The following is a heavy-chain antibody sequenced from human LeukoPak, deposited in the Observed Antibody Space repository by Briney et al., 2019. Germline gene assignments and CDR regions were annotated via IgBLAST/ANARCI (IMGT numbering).Heavy chain of an antibody. CDR1: GGSISTFY. Sequence: SETLSLTCAVSGGSISTFYWSWIRQPPGKGLEWIGYIFKTGSTNYNSSLKSRVTMSLDRSKNQFSLNLRSMTAADTAIYYCAKIGPGSWYFDLWGRGTLVTASS. CDR2: IFKTGST. V-gene: IGHV4-59*01. CDR3: AKIGPGSWYFDL. J-gene: IGHJ2*01. D-gene: IGHD3-10*01.